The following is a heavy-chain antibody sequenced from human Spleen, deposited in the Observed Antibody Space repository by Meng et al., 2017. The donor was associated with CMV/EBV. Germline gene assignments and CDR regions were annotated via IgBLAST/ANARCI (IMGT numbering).Heavy chain of an antibody. J-gene: IGHJ5*02. CDR3: ARDPSGGWDWFDP. CDR1: YTFTVYY. CDR2: INPNYDST. V-gene: IGHV1-2*06. Sequence: YTFTVYYSQWVRHAPGHGLEWMGRINPNYDSTNYAQKFQGRVTMTRTTSIITAYMELSSLRSDDTAVYYCARDPSGGWDWFDPWGQGTLVTVSS. D-gene: IGHD3-10*01.